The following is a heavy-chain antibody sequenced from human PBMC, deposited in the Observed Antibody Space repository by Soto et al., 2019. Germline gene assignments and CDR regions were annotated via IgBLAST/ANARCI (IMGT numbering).Heavy chain of an antibody. CDR1: GGPIRRRGYY. CDR3: ARAVGDPLYYLDY. CDR2: TDYSGNT. V-gene: IGHV4-61*08. J-gene: IGHJ4*02. D-gene: IGHD6-19*01. Sequence: SETLSLTCTVSGGPIRRRGYYWSWIRHRPGKGLEWIGYTDYSGNTNYNPSLKSRVTISGDTSKNQFSLRLSSVTAADTAVYYCARAVGDPLYYLDYWGQGTLVTVSS.